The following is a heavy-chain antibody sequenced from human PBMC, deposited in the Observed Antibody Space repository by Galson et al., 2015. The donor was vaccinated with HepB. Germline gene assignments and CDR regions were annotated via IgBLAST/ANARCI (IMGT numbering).Heavy chain of an antibody. V-gene: IGHV1-18*04. CDR1: GYTLSSFG. D-gene: IGHD1-26*01. CDR3: ARGDGWERTHGTFDI. Sequence: SVKVSCKASGYTLSSFGLSWVRQAPGQGLQWLGWISAYTGDTSYAHNVQGRITLTTDTSTATAYMEMKSLQSDDTGIYYCARGDGWERTHGTFDIWGQGTLVTVSP. CDR2: ISAYTGDT. J-gene: IGHJ3*02.